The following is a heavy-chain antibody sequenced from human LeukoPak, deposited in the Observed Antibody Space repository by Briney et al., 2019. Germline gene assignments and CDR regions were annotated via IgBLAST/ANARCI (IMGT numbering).Heavy chain of an antibody. Sequence: SETLSLTCTVSGGAIISCNFYWGWVRQPPGKGLEWVGSINYSGTTYYNPYLRSRVCISVDTSRTQFFLRLNSVSAADTAVYYCGRLFDSWGQGILVTVSS. V-gene: IGHV4-39*01. J-gene: IGHJ4*02. CDR3: GRLFDS. CDR1: GGAIISCNFY. CDR2: INYSGTT.